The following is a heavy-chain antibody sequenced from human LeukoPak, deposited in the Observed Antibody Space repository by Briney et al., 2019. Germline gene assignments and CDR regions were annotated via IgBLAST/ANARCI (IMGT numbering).Heavy chain of an antibody. CDR3: ARTEGDCSSTSCYNNWFDP. V-gene: IGHV1-3*01. Sequence: EASVKVSCKASGYTFTSYAMHWVRQAPGQRLEWMGWINAGNGNTKYSQKFQGRVTITRDTSASTAYMELSSLRSEDTAVYYCARTEGDCSSTSCYNNWFDPWGQGTLVTVSS. CDR2: INAGNGNT. J-gene: IGHJ5*02. CDR1: GYTFTSYA. D-gene: IGHD2-2*02.